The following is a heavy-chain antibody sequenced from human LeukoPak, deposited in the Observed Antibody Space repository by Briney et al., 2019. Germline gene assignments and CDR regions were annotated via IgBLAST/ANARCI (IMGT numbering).Heavy chain of an antibody. Sequence: GGSLRLSCAASGFSFSNYWMSWVRQAPGKGLEWVANIKQDGSESYYVGSVKGRFTISRDNAKNSLYLQMNSLRAEDTAVYYCARSNREFASGTGDYWGQGTLVTVSS. V-gene: IGHV3-7*05. J-gene: IGHJ4*02. D-gene: IGHD1-14*01. CDR3: ARSNREFASGTGDY. CDR2: IKQDGSES. CDR1: GFSFSNYW.